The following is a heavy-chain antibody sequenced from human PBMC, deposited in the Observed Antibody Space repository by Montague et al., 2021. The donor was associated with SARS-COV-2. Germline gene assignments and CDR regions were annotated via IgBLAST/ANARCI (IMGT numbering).Heavy chain of an antibody. CDR3: ASLCMVRGVCPGVGAFDI. J-gene: IGHJ3*02. CDR2: IFYSGIT. V-gene: IGHV4-39*01. CDR1: GGSISSSSYY. D-gene: IGHD3-10*01. Sequence: SETLSLTCTVSGGSISSSSYYWGWIRQPPGKGLEWIGNIFYSGITYYNPSLKSRVTISVDTSKNQFSLKLNSVTAADTAVYYCASLCMVRGVCPGVGAFDIWGQGTMVTVSS.